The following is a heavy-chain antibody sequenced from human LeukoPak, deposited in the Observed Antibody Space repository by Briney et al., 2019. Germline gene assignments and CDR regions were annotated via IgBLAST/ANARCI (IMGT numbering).Heavy chain of an antibody. CDR3: ADPPSDF. CDR2: IYSDGTT. CDR1: GFTVSSTY. V-gene: IGHV3-53*01. Sequence: GGSLRLSCAASGFTVSSTYMSWVRQAPGKGLEWVSLIYSDGTTFYADSVKGRFAISTDNSKNTLYLQMSSLRAEDTAVYYCADPPSDFWGQGTLVAVSS. J-gene: IGHJ4*02.